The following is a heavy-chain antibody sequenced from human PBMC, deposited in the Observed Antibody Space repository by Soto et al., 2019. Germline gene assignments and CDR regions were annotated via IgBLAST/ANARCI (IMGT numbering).Heavy chain of an antibody. D-gene: IGHD3-3*01. Sequence: GASVKVSCKASGYTFTSYGISWVRQAPGQGLEWMGWISAYNGNTNYAQKLQGRVTMTTDTSTSTAYMELRSLRSDDTAVYYCARVVGYGNYDFWSGYFPGYYYYGMDVWGQGTTVTVS. CDR2: ISAYNGNT. CDR1: GYTFTSYG. CDR3: ARVVGYGNYDFWSGYFPGYYYYGMDV. J-gene: IGHJ6*02. V-gene: IGHV1-18*04.